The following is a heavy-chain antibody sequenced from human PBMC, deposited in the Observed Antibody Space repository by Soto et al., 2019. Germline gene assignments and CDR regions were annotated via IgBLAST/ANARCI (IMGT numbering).Heavy chain of an antibody. J-gene: IGHJ4*02. D-gene: IGHD5-12*01. V-gene: IGHV4-4*02. CDR2: VSHTGNT. Sequence: QVQLQESGPGLVKPSGTLSLTCAVSSGSITSSNWWSWVRQPPGKGLEWIGEVSHTGNTNYIPSLKSQVTISVDKSRNQFSLRLSSVTAADTAVYYCARNRYGGYDFDYWGQGTLVTVSS. CDR1: SGSITSSNW. CDR3: ARNRYGGYDFDY.